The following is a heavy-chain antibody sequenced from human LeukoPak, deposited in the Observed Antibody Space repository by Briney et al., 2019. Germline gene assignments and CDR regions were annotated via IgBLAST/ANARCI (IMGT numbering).Heavy chain of an antibody. CDR2: ISGSGDST. CDR3: ARDRIKSGSYYFDY. D-gene: IGHD1-26*01. J-gene: IGHJ4*02. V-gene: IGHV3-23*01. CDR1: GFTFSSYA. Sequence: GGSLRLSCAGSGFTFSSYAMNWVRQAPGKGLEWVSGISGSGDSTYYGDSVKGRFTISRDNSKNTLYLQMNSLRAEDTAVYYCARDRIKSGSYYFDYWGQGTLVTVSS.